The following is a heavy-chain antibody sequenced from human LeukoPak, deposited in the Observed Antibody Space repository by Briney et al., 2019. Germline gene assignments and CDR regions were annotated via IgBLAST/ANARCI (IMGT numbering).Heavy chain of an antibody. D-gene: IGHD5-12*01. Sequence: GGSLRLSCAASGITFNNYGMSWVRQAPGKGLEWVSSISNGGDHRFYADSVRGRFTISRDNSKNTLYLQMDSLRAEDTAVYYCAKVISSYSGYDSYWGQGTLVTVSS. CDR3: AKVISSYSGYDSY. J-gene: IGHJ4*02. CDR1: GITFNNYG. V-gene: IGHV3-23*01. CDR2: ISNGGDHR.